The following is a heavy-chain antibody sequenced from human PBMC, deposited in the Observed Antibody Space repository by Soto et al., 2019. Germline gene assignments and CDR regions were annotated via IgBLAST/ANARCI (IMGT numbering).Heavy chain of an antibody. CDR2: IGTAGDT. V-gene: IGHV3-13*01. J-gene: IGHJ4*02. Sequence: GGSLRLSCAASGFTFSSYDMHWVRQATGKGLEWVSAIGTAGDTYYPGSVKGRFTISRENAKNSLYLQMNSLRAEDTAVYYCARGPYYYGSGSYYIQGYYFDYWGQGTLVTVSS. CDR1: GFTFSSYD. D-gene: IGHD3-10*01. CDR3: ARGPYYYGSGSYYIQGYYFDY.